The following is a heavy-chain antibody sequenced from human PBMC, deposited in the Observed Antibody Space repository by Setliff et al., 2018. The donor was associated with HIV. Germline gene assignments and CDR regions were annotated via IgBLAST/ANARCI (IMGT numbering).Heavy chain of an antibody. CDR2: SSPNGNT. J-gene: IGHJ3*01. Sequence: GASVKVSCKASGYTFVKFGISWVRQAPGQGLEWLGWSSPNGNTKYHYSLHGRVTMTTDTPTSTAFLELRSLTSDDTAVYFCARDPPSSNPTLQYAFDLWGQGTMVTVSS. V-gene: IGHV1-18*01. D-gene: IGHD4-4*01. CDR3: ARDPPSSNPTLQYAFDL. CDR1: GYTFVKFG.